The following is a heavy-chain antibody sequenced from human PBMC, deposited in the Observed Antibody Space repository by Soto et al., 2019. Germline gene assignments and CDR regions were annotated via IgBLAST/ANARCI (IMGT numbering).Heavy chain of an antibody. D-gene: IGHD3-22*01. CDR1: GYSFTSYW. J-gene: IGHJ3*02. Sequence: GESLKISCKGSGYSFTSYWIGCVRQMPGKGLEWMGIIYPSDSDTRYSPSFQGQVTISADKSISTAYLQWSSLKASDTAMYYCATSRGDISELPDAFDIWGQGTTVTVSS. CDR2: IYPSDSDT. CDR3: ATSRGDISELPDAFDI. V-gene: IGHV5-51*01.